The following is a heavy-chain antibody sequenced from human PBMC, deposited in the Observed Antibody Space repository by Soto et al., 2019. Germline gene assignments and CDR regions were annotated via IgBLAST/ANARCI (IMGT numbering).Heavy chain of an antibody. D-gene: IGHD3-22*01. CDR1: DGSISSHY. Sequence: SQTLSLTCTVSDGSISSHYCSWIRQPPGKGLEWIGYIYYSGSTNYNPSLKSRVTISVDTSKNQFSLKLSSVTAADTAVYYCARDYYDSSGYWLRAFDIWGQGTMVT. V-gene: IGHV4-59*11. J-gene: IGHJ3*02. CDR2: IYYSGST. CDR3: ARDYYDSSGYWLRAFDI.